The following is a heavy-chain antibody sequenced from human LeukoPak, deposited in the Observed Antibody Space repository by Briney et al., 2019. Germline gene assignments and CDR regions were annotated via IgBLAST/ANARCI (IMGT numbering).Heavy chain of an antibody. J-gene: IGHJ4*02. Sequence: PGGSLRLSCAASGFTFDDYAMHWVRQAPGKGLEWVSGISWNSGSIGYADSVKGRFTISRDNAKNSLYLQMNSLRAEDTALYYCAKESVTPHWGQGTLVTVSS. V-gene: IGHV3-9*01. CDR3: AKESVTPH. D-gene: IGHD3-16*01. CDR2: ISWNSGSI. CDR1: GFTFDDYA.